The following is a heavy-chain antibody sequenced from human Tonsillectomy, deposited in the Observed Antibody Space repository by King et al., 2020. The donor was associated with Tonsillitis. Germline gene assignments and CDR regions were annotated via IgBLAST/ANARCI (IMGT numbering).Heavy chain of an antibody. D-gene: IGHD3-16*02. Sequence: QLQESGPGLVKPSETLSLTCTVSGGSISSSSYYWGWIRQPPGKGLEWIGNIFYSENTYYNPSLKSRVTISVDTSKNQFSLKLSSVTAADTAVYYCARRSLSAWYFDLWGRGTLIPVSS. CDR2: IFYSENT. V-gene: IGHV4-39*07. CDR3: ARRSLSAWYFDL. CDR1: GGSISSSSYY. J-gene: IGHJ2*01.